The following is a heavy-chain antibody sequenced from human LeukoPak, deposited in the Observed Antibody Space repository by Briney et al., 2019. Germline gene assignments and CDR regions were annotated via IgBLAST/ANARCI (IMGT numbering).Heavy chain of an antibody. CDR2: INHSGST. CDR3: ARGNPRTIRITMVRGVINWFDP. J-gene: IGHJ5*02. CDR1: GGSFSGYY. V-gene: IGHV4-34*01. D-gene: IGHD3-10*01. Sequence: PSETLSLTCAVYGGSFSGYYWSWIRQPPGKGLEWIGEINHSGSTNYNPSLKSRVTISVDTSENPFSLKLSSVTAADTAVCYCARGNPRTIRITMVRGVINWFDPWGQGTLVTVSS.